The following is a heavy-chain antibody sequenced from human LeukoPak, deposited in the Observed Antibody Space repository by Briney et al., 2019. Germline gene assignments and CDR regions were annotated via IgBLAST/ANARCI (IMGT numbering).Heavy chain of an antibody. V-gene: IGHV4-39*07. D-gene: IGHD6-19*01. CDR1: GGSISSGGYY. Sequence: PSETLSLTCTVSGGSISSGGYYWSWIRQPPGKGLEWIGEINHSGSTNYNPSLKSRVTISVDTSKNQFSLKLSSVTAADTAVYYCARSIGAVAVPFDYWGQGTLVTVSS. J-gene: IGHJ4*02. CDR3: ARSIGAVAVPFDY. CDR2: INHSGST.